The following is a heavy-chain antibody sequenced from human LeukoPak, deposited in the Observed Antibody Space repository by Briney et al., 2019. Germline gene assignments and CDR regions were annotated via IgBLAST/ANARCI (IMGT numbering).Heavy chain of an antibody. CDR2: ISSSSSYT. CDR1: GFTFSDYY. V-gene: IGHV3-11*06. Sequence: PGGSLRLSCAASGFTFSDYYMSWIRQAPGKGLEWVSYISSSSSYTNYADSVKGRFTISRDNAKNSLYLQMNSLRAEDTAVYYCARVLLWFGELSDLNFDYWGQGTLVTVSS. J-gene: IGHJ4*02. CDR3: ARVLLWFGELSDLNFDY. D-gene: IGHD3-10*01.